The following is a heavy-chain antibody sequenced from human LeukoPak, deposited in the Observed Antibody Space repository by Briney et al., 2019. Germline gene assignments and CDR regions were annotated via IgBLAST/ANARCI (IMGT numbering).Heavy chain of an antibody. CDR2: ISTYNGNT. CDR3: ARAPYYDILTGYYYFDY. J-gene: IGHJ4*02. V-gene: IGHV1-18*01. D-gene: IGHD3-9*01. CDR1: GYTFTSYG. Sequence: ASVKVSCKASGYTFTSYGISWVRQAPGQGLEWMGWISTYNGNTNYAQKLQGRVTMTTDTSTSTAYMELRSLRSDDTAVYYCARAPYYDILTGYYYFDYWGQGTLVTVSS.